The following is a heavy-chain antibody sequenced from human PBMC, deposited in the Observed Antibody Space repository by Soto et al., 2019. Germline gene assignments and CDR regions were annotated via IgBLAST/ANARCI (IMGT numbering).Heavy chain of an antibody. J-gene: IGHJ5*02. CDR1: GYIFINYW. D-gene: IGHD6-13*01. Sequence: GESLKISCKGSGYIFINYWITWVRQMPGKGLEWMGRIDPSDSHINYSPSFEGHVTISVDRSIRTAYLQLRNLRASDTAMYYCARSRVASGVAEFDPQGYGTLVTVSS. V-gene: IGHV5-10-1*01. CDR3: ARSRVASGVAEFDP. CDR2: IDPSDSHI.